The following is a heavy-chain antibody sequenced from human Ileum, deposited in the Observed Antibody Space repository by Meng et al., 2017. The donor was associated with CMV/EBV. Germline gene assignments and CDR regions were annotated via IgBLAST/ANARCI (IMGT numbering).Heavy chain of an antibody. D-gene: IGHD3-22*01. CDR1: GFTFSTYW. V-gene: IGHV3-74*01. CDR2: INDDGTTT. CDR3: AREARYYDSSGSSSGMDV. Sequence: GESLKISCAASGFTFSTYWMHWVRHVPGKGLVWVSRINDDGTTTTYADSVKGRFIISRDNAKNTLYLQMNSLRAEDAAVYYCAREARYYDSSGSSSGMDVWGQGTTVTVSS. J-gene: IGHJ6*02.